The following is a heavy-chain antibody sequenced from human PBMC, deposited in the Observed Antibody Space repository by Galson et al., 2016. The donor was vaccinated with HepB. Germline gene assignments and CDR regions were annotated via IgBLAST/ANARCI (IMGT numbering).Heavy chain of an antibody. CDR1: GLTLSSYA. V-gene: IGHV3-23*01. Sequence: SLRLSCAASGLTLSSYAVTWVRQAPGKGLEWVSTISGSGDNTYYGDSVKGRFAVSRDNSKNTLSLQLSSLGAEDTAVYYCVRSNFADYWGQGVLVTVTS. J-gene: IGHJ4*02. CDR2: ISGSGDNT. CDR3: VRSNFADY. D-gene: IGHD4-11*01.